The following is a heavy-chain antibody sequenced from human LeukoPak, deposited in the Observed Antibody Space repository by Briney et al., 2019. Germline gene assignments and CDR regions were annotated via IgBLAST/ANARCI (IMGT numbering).Heavy chain of an antibody. D-gene: IGHD5-24*01. CDR1: GFTFSSYG. J-gene: IGHJ6*02. CDR3: ARGRWLQFWDV. CDR2: IWYDGSNK. Sequence: PEGPLSLSCAASGFTFSSYGMHWVRQAPGKGLEWVAVIWYDGSNKYYADSVKGRFTISRDNSKNTLYLQMNSLRAEDTAVYYCARGRWLQFWDVWGQGTTVTVSS. V-gene: IGHV3-33*01.